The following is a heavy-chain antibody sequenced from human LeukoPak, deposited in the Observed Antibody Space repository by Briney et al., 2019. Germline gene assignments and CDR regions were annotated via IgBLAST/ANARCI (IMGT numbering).Heavy chain of an antibody. D-gene: IGHD1-26*01. CDR3: ARHGGSYDFDF. J-gene: IGHJ4*02. V-gene: IGHV4-59*08. CDR1: GGSISSYY. CDR2: IYYSGTP. Sequence: PSETLSLTCTVSGGSISSYYWSWIRQPPGKGLEWIGYIYYSGTPNYNPTLKSRVTMSVDTSKNQFSLKLSSVTAADTAVYYCARHGGSYDFDFWGQGTLVTVPS.